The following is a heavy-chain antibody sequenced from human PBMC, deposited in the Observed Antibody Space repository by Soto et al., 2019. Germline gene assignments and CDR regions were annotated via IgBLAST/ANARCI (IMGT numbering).Heavy chain of an antibody. V-gene: IGHV3-23*01. J-gene: IGHJ4*02. CDR3: AKARTYYYGSGSDYIY. D-gene: IGHD3-10*01. CDR1: GFTFSSYA. Sequence: GGSLRLSCAASGFTFSSYAMSWVRQAPGKGLEWVSAISGSGGSTYYADSVKGRFTISRDNSKNTLYLQMNSLRAEDTAVYYCAKARTYYYGSGSDYIYWGQGTLVTVSS. CDR2: ISGSGGST.